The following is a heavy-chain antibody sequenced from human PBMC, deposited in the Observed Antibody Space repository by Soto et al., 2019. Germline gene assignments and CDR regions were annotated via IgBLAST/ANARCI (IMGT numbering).Heavy chain of an antibody. V-gene: IGHV3-13*01. J-gene: IGHJ6*02. Sequence: GGSLRLSCAASGFTFSYYDMHWVRQATGKGLEWVSAIGTAGDTYYPGSVKGRFTISRENAENSLYLQMNSLRAEDTAVYYCARARYCSGGSCSYSYYYGMDVWGQGTTVTVSS. D-gene: IGHD2-15*01. CDR2: IGTAGDT. CDR1: GFTFSYYD. CDR3: ARARYCSGGSCSYSYYYGMDV.